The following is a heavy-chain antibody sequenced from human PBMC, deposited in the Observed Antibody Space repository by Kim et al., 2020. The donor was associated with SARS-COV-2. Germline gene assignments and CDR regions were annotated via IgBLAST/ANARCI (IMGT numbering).Heavy chain of an antibody. CDR2: INHSGST. J-gene: IGHJ4*02. V-gene: IGHV4-34*01. Sequence: SETLSLICAVYGGSFSGYYWSWIRQPPGKGLEWIGEINHSGSTNYNPSLKSRVTISVDTSKNQFSLKLSSVTAADTAVYYCARGIGRTGIAGAGTHYFDYWGQGSLLTVSS. D-gene: IGHD6-19*01. CDR3: ARGIGRTGIAGAGTHYFDY. CDR1: GGSFSGYY.